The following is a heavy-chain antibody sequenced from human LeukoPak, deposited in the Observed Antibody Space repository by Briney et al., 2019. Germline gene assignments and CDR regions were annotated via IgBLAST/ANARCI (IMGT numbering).Heavy chain of an antibody. CDR2: ISYDGSNK. Sequence: GGSLRLSCAASGFTFSSYAMHWVRQAPGKGLEWVAVISYDGSNKYYADSVKGRFTISRDNSKNTLYLQMNSLRAEDTAVYYCARDQRDYYDSSGYYGGEKTFDYWGQGTLVTVSS. J-gene: IGHJ4*02. V-gene: IGHV3-30-3*01. CDR3: ARDQRDYYDSSGYYGGEKTFDY. D-gene: IGHD3-22*01. CDR1: GFTFSSYA.